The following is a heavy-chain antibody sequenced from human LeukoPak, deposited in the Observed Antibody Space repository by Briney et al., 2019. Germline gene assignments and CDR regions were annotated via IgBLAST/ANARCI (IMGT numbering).Heavy chain of an antibody. D-gene: IGHD6-6*01. CDR1: GYTFTSYG. J-gene: IGHJ4*02. V-gene: IGHV1-18*01. CDR3: ASSIAARPSHFDY. Sequence: ASVKVSCKASGYTFTSYGISWVRQAPGQGLEWMGWISTYNGNTNYAQKVQGRVTMTTDTSTSTAYIELRSLRSDDTAVYYCASSIAARPSHFDYWGQGTLVTVSS. CDR2: ISTYNGNT.